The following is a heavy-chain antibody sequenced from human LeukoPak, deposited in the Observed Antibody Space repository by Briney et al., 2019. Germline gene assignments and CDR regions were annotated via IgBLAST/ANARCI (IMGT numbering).Heavy chain of an antibody. J-gene: IGHJ3*02. Sequence: GGSLRLSCAASGFTFSSYAMSWVRQAPGKGLEWVSAISGSGGSTYYADSVKGRFTISRDNSKNTLYLQMNSLRAEDTAVYYCAMPHSSQYDAFDLGDAFDIWGQGTMVTVSS. CDR2: ISGSGGST. D-gene: IGHD6-13*01. CDR1: GFTFSSYA. V-gene: IGHV3-23*01. CDR3: AMPHSSQYDAFDLGDAFDI.